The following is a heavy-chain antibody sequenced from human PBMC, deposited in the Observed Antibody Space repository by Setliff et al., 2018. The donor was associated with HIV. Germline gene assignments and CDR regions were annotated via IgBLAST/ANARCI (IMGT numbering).Heavy chain of an antibody. J-gene: IGHJ4*02. CDR3: ASFFVTTVTNQDY. CDR1: GGSFSDYY. Sequence: PSETLSLTCAVYGGSFSDYYWSWIRQPPGKGLEWIGYIYYNGNAYYYNPSLKSRTTISLDTSNNQFSLKLTSVTAADTAMYYCASFFVTTVTNQDYWGQGTPVTVSS. V-gene: IGHV4-34*01. CDR2: IYYNGNAY. D-gene: IGHD4-17*01.